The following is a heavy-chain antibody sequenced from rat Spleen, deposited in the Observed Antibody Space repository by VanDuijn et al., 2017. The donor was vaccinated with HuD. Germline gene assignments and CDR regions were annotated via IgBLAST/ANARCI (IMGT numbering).Heavy chain of an antibody. CDR1: GFTFSNYY. CDR2: ISTGGGNT. CDR3: ARHNSGYGVMDA. D-gene: IGHD4-3*01. J-gene: IGHJ4*01. Sequence: EVQLVESGGGLVQPGRSLKLSCAASGFTFSNYYMAWVRQAPTKGLEWVASISTGGGNTYYRDSVRARFTISRDNGKNILYLQMDSLRSEDTATYYCARHNSGYGVMDAWGQGASVTVSS. V-gene: IGHV5S23*01.